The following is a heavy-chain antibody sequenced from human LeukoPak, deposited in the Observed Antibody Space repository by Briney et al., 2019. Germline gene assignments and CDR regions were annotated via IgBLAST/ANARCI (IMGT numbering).Heavy chain of an antibody. J-gene: IGHJ4*02. CDR3: AKETNWNDPGRYFDY. CDR1: GFTFNRYW. CDR2: INTDGSST. V-gene: IGHV3-74*01. D-gene: IGHD1-20*01. Sequence: GGSLRLSCAASGFTFNRYWMHWVRQAPGKGLVWVSRINTDGSSTSYADSVKGRFTISRDSAKNTLYLQMNSLRPEDTAVYYCAKETNWNDPGRYFDYWGQGSLVTVSS.